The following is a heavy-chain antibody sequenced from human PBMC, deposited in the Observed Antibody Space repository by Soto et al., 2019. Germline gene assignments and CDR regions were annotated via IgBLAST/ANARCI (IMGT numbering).Heavy chain of an antibody. CDR1: GHTFSSYA. V-gene: IGHV3-23*01. D-gene: IGHD3-10*01. CDR3: GRIKSESGIDY. CDR2: ICGSAGCT. J-gene: IGHJ4*02. Sequence: GESLKISCAASGHTFSSYAMSWVRQAPGKGLAWVSSICGSAGCTYYADSVKGRFTISRDNSKNTLYLQMNSLRAEDTAIYYCGRIKSESGIDYWGQGTLVTVSS.